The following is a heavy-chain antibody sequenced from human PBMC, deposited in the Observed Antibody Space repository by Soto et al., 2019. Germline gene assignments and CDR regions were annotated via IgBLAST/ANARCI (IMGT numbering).Heavy chain of an antibody. CDR3: ARGRSRCMDV. V-gene: IGHV4-34*01. D-gene: IGHD1-26*01. CDR2: INHSGST. J-gene: IGHJ6*02. CDR1: GGSFSGYY. Sequence: QVQLQQWGAGLLKPSETLSLTCAVYGGSFSGYYWSWIRQPPGKGLEWIGEINHSGSTNYNPSLKSRVTISVDTSKNHFSLKLSSVTAADTAVYYCARGRSRCMDVWGQGTKVTVSS.